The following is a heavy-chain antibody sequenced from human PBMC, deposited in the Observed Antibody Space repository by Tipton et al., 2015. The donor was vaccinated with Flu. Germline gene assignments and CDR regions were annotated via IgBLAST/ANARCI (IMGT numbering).Heavy chain of an antibody. J-gene: IGHJ6*02. CDR2: TYYRSKWYN. CDR3: AKGPDWWGYYGMDV. D-gene: IGHD2-8*02. Sequence: GLVKPSQTLSLTCAISGDSVSSNSAAWNWIRQSPSRGLEWLGRTYYRSKWYNDYAVSVKSRIIIDPDTSKNQFSLQLNSVTPEDTAVYYCAKGPDWWGYYGMDVWGQVTTVTVAS. CDR1: GDSVSSNSAA. V-gene: IGHV6-1*01.